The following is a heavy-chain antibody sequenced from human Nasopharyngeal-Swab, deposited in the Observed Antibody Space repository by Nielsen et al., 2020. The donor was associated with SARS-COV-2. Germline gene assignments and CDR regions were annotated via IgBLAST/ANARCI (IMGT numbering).Heavy chain of an antibody. CDR3: ARAGKIQLWFNSLYYFDY. Sequence: ASVKVSCKASGYTFTSYDINWVRQATGQGLEWMGWMNPKSGNPGYAQKFQGRVTMTRNTSISTAYMELSSLRSEDTAVYYCARAGKIQLWFNSLYYFDYWGQGTLVTVSS. J-gene: IGHJ4*02. CDR2: MNPKSGNP. D-gene: IGHD5-18*01. V-gene: IGHV1-8*01. CDR1: GYTFTSYD.